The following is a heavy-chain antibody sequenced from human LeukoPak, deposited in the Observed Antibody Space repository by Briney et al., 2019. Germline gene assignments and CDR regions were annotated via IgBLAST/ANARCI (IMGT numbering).Heavy chain of an antibody. CDR3: AREGSDFWSGYSKGYFDY. CDR2: IGSSVSTR. Sequence: GGSLRLSCAVSGFTFSSYNMNWVRRAPGKGLEWVSYIGSSVSTRYYADSVKGRFTISRDNGKHLLYLQMNSLRAEDTAVYYCAREGSDFWSGYSKGYFDYWGQGTLVTVSS. V-gene: IGHV3-48*01. D-gene: IGHD3-3*01. J-gene: IGHJ4*02. CDR1: GFTFSSYN.